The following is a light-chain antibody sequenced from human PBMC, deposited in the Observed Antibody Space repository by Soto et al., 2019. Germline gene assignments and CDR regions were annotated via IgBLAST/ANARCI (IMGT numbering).Light chain of an antibody. J-gene: IGKJ1*01. CDR3: QQYMNYAT. V-gene: IGKV1-5*01. Sequence: DIQMTQSPSTLSAYVGDRVTFTCRASQSISTWLAWYQQKPGKAPKLLIYDASSLQSDVPSRFSGSGSGTEFTLTISALQTDDFASYYCQQYMNYATFGQGTNVEI. CDR2: DAS. CDR1: QSISTW.